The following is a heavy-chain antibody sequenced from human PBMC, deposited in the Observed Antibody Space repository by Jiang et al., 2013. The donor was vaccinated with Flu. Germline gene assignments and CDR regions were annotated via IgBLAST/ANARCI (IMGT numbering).Heavy chain of an antibody. Sequence: TLTELSMHWVRQAPGKGLEWMGGFDPEDGETIYAQKFQGRVTMTEDTSTDTAYMELSSLRSEDTAVYYCATDLGLTGYFGARFDPWGQGTLVTVSS. V-gene: IGHV1-24*01. CDR2: FDPEDGET. D-gene: IGHD3-9*01. CDR3: ATDLGLTGYFGARFDP. CDR1: TLTELS. J-gene: IGHJ5*02.